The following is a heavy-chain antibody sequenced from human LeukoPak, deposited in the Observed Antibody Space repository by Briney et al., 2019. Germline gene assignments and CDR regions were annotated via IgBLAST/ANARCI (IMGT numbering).Heavy chain of an antibody. D-gene: IGHD2-8*02. Sequence: GGSLRLSCAAFGFTFSSYAMSWVRQAPGKGLEWVSAISGSGGSTYYADSVKGRFTISRDNSKNTLYLQMNSLRAEDTAVYYCANSVVYAHYYFDYWGQGTLVTVSS. CDR1: GFTFSSYA. V-gene: IGHV3-23*01. CDR3: ANSVVYAHYYFDY. CDR2: ISGSGGST. J-gene: IGHJ4*02.